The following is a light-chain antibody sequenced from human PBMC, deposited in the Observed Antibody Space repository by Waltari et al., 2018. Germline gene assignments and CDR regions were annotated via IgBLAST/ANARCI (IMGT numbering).Light chain of an antibody. J-gene: IGKJ4*01. CDR2: GAS. CDR1: QSVSSN. V-gene: IGKV3-15*01. CDR3: QQYNNWPPLT. Sequence: EIVMTQSPATLSVSPGERATLSCRASQSVSSNLAGYQQKPGQAPRLLIYGASTRANGIPARFSGSGSGTEFTLTISSLQSEDFAVYYCQQYNNWPPLTFGGGTKVEIK.